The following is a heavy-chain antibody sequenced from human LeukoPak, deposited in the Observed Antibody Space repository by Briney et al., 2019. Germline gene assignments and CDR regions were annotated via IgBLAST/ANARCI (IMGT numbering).Heavy chain of an antibody. Sequence: SVKVSCKASGFTFTSSAMQWVRQARGQRLEWIGWIVVGSGNTNYAQKFQERVTITRDMSTSTAYMELSSLRSEDTAVYYCAAGVYDYGWGSYRPIRFDAWGQGTLVTVSS. CDR3: AAGVYDYGWGSYRPIRFDA. CDR1: GFTFTSSA. CDR2: IVVGSGNT. D-gene: IGHD3-16*02. V-gene: IGHV1-58*02. J-gene: IGHJ5*02.